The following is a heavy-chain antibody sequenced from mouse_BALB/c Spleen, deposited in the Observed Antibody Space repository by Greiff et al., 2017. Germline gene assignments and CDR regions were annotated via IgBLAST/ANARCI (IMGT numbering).Heavy chain of an antibody. J-gene: IGHJ4*01. D-gene: IGHD2-14*01. CDR2: ILPGSGST. CDR1: GYTFSSYW. CDR3: ASYYRYDESYAMDY. V-gene: IGHV1-9*01. Sequence: VQLQQSGAELMKPGASVKISCKATGYTFSSYWIEWVKQRPGHGLEWIGEILPGSGSTNYNEKFKGKATFTADTSSNTAYMQLSSLTSEDSAVYYCASYYRYDESYAMDYWGQGTSVTVSS.